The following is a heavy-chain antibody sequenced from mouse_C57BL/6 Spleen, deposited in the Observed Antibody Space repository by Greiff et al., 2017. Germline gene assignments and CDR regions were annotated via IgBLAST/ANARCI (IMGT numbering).Heavy chain of an antibody. CDR3: ASPLYYYGSGGFAY. CDR2: IYPGSGST. Sequence: QVQLKQPGAELVKPGASVKMSCKASGYTFTSYWITWVKQRPGQGLEWIGDIYPGSGSTNYNEKFKSKATLTVDTSSSTAYMQLSSLTSEDSAVYYCASPLYYYGSGGFAYWGQGTLVTVSA. D-gene: IGHD1-1*01. J-gene: IGHJ3*01. V-gene: IGHV1-55*01. CDR1: GYTFTSYW.